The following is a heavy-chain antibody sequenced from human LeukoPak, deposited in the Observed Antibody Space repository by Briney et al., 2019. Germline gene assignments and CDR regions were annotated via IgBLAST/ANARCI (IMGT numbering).Heavy chain of an antibody. V-gene: IGHV3-74*03. J-gene: IGHJ4*02. CDR3: TTTDHFDY. CDR2: GEGDGSTS. Sequence: PGGSLRLSCAASGITFSYYWMHWVRQAPGKGLVWVSRGEGDGSTSTYADSVKGRFTISRDTAKNTLYLQMNSLRAEDTAVYYCTTTDHFDYWGQGTLVTVSS. CDR1: GITFSYYW.